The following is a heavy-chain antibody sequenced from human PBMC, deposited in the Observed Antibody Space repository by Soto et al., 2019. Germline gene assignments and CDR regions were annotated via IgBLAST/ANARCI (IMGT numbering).Heavy chain of an antibody. D-gene: IGHD3-10*01. V-gene: IGHV3-48*03. CDR2: ISSSGSTI. Sequence: VGSLRLSCAASGFTFSSYEMNWVRQAPGKGLEWVSYISSSGSTIYYADSVRGRFTISRDNAKNSLYLQMNSLRAEDTAVYYCAREGITMVRGAKVSGMDVWGQGTTVTVSS. CDR3: AREGITMVRGAKVSGMDV. CDR1: GFTFSSYE. J-gene: IGHJ6*02.